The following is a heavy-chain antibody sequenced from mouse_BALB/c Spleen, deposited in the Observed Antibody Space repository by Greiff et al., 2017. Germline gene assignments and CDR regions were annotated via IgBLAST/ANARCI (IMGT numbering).Heavy chain of an antibody. V-gene: IGHV5-6-5*01. CDR2: ISSGGST. Sequence: DVKLVESGGGLVKPGGSLKLSCAASGFTFSSYAMSWVRQTPEKRLEWVASISSGGSTYYPDSVKGRFTISRDNARNILYLQMSSLRSEDTAMYYCARGWDYYGSSYDYWGQGTTLTVSS. J-gene: IGHJ2*01. CDR1: GFTFSSYA. CDR3: ARGWDYYGSSYDY. D-gene: IGHD1-1*01.